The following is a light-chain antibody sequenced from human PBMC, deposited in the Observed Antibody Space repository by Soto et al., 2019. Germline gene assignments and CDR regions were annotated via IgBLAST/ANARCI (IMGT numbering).Light chain of an antibody. CDR3: QQYGSSPPWT. V-gene: IGKV3-20*01. CDR2: GAS. J-gene: IGKJ1*01. Sequence: EIVLTQSPGTLSLSTGERATLSCRASQSVSSSYLAWYQQKPGQAPRLLIYGASNRATGIPDRFSGSGSGTDFTLTISRLEPEDFAVYYCQQYGSSPPWTFGQGTKVDI. CDR1: QSVSSSY.